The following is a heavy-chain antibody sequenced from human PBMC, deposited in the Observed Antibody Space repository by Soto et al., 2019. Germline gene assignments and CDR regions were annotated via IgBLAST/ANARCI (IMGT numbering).Heavy chain of an antibody. CDR1: GYTFIRYY. D-gene: IGHD3-10*01. Sequence: QVQLVQSGAEVRKPGASVKVSCKASGYTFIRYYMHWVRQAPGQGLEWMGIINPSVGRTIYAQKFQGRVTMARDTSTSTVYMELSSLGSEDMAVYYCARDTKLLTFYYTAGSEEKHSMDVWGQGTTVTVSS. J-gene: IGHJ6*02. CDR3: ARDTKLLTFYYTAGSEEKHSMDV. V-gene: IGHV1-46*01. CDR2: INPSVGRT.